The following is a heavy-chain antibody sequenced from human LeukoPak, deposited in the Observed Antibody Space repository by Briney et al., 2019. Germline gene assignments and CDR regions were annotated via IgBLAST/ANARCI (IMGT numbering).Heavy chain of an antibody. J-gene: IGHJ5*02. CDR3: ARLLGRSLYNWNVAFDP. CDR2: IYHSGST. V-gene: IGHV4-38-2*01. Sequence: SETLSLTCAVSGYSFSSGYYWGWIRQPPGKGLEWIGSIYHSGSTYYNPSLKSRVTISVDTSKNQFSLKLSSVTAADTAVYYCARLLGRSLYNWNVAFDPWGQGTLVTVSS. CDR1: GYSFSSGYY. D-gene: IGHD1-1*01.